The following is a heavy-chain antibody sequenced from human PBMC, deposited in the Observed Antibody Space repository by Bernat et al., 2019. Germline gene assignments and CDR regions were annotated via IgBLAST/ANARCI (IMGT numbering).Heavy chain of an antibody. CDR1: GFTFSTYG. J-gene: IGHJ4*02. V-gene: IGHV3-30*18. CDR2: ISYDGSNK. CDR3: TKCLGGTVIVLIDY. Sequence: QVQLVESGGGVVQPGTSLRLSCAASGFTFSTYGIHWVRQAPGKGLEWVAFISYDGSNKYYADSVKGRFTISRDNSKNTLYLQMNSLRAEDTAVYYCTKCLGGTVIVLIDYWGQGTLVTVSS. D-gene: IGHD2/OR15-2a*01.